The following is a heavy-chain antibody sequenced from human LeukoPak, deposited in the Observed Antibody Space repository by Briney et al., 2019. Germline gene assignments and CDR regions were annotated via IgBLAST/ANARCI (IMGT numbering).Heavy chain of an antibody. D-gene: IGHD6-13*01. V-gene: IGHV3-21*01. CDR1: GFTFSSYS. Sequence: GGSLRLSCAASGFTFSSYSMNWVRQAPGKGLEWVSSISSSSSYIYYADSVKGRFTISRDNAKNSLYLQMNSLRAEDTAVHYCAREGYSSSFWFDPWGQGTLVTVSS. CDR2: ISSSSSYI. J-gene: IGHJ5*02. CDR3: AREGYSSSFWFDP.